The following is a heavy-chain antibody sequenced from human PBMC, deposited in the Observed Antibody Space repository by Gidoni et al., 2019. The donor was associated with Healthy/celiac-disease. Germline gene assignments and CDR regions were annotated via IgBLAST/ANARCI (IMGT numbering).Heavy chain of an antibody. D-gene: IGHD5-12*01. Sequence: VRQAPGKGLEWVAVISYDGSNKYYADSVKGRFTISRDNSKNTLYLQMNSLRAEDTAVYYCARDLVVATTTLDYWGQGTLVTVSS. CDR2: ISYDGSNK. J-gene: IGHJ4*02. CDR3: ARDLVVATTTLDY. V-gene: IGHV3-30-3*01.